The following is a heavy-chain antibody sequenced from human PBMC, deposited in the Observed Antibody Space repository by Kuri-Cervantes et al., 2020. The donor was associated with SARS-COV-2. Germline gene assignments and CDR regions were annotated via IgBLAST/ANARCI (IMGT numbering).Heavy chain of an antibody. V-gene: IGHV4-30-4*08. CDR2: IYYSGST. CDR1: GGSISSSSYY. CDR3: ARVEADIVVVPAAIEPGYYYYYMDV. D-gene: IGHD2-2*02. Sequence: SETLSLTCTVSGGSISSSSYYWSWIRQPPGKGLEWIGYIYYSGSTYYNPSLKSRVTISVDTSKNQFSLKLSSVTAADTAVYYCARVEADIVVVPAAIEPGYYYYYMDVWGKGTTVTVSS. J-gene: IGHJ6*03.